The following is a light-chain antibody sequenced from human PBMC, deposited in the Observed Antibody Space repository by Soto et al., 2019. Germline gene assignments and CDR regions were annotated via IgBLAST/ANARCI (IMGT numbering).Light chain of an antibody. CDR1: RSVSTY. V-gene: IGKV3-11*01. CDR3: HHRSNWPLT. J-gene: IGKJ4*01. CDR2: DAS. Sequence: EIVLTQSPATLSLSPGEGATLSCRASRSVSTYLAWYQQEPGQAPRLLIYDASNRATGIPARFSGSGSGTDFTLTISSLEPEDFAVYYCHHRSNWPLTFGGGTKVEIK.